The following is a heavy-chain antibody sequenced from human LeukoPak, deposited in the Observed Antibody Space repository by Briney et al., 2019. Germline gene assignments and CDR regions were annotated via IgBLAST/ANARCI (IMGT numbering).Heavy chain of an antibody. Sequence: PGGSLRLSCAASGFTVSSNYMSWVRRAPGKGLEWVSVIYSGGSTYYADSVKGRFTISRDNSKNTLYLQMNSLRAEDTAVYYCARVGLFSSRDGMDVWGQGTTVTVSS. CDR2: IYSGGST. D-gene: IGHD6-13*01. CDR1: GFTVSSNY. J-gene: IGHJ6*02. CDR3: ARVGLFSSRDGMDV. V-gene: IGHV3-53*01.